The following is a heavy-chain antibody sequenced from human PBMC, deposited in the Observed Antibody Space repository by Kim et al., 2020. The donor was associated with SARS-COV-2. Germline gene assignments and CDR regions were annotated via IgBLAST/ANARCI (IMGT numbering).Heavy chain of an antibody. Sequence: GGSLRLSCAASGFTFSSYSMNWVRQAPGKGLEWVSSISSSSSYIYYADSVKGRFTISRDNAKNSLYLQMNSLRAEDTAVYYCARVITSGYVDAFDIWGQGTMVTVSS. V-gene: IGHV3-21*01. CDR1: GFTFSSYS. CDR3: ARVITSGYVDAFDI. CDR2: ISSSSSYI. D-gene: IGHD5-12*01. J-gene: IGHJ3*02.